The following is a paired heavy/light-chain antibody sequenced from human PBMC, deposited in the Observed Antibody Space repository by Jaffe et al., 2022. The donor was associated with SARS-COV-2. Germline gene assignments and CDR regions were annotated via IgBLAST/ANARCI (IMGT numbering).Light chain of an antibody. Sequence: DIQMTQSPSSVSASVGDRVTITCRASQGISSWLAWYQQKPGKAPKLLIYAASSLQSGVPSRFSGSGSGTDFTLTISSLQPEDFATYYCQQANSFPRTFGGGTKVEIK. CDR3: QQANSFPRT. V-gene: IGKV1D-12*01. CDR1: QGISSW. J-gene: IGKJ4*01. CDR2: AAS.
Heavy chain of an antibody. CDR2: MNPNSGNT. Sequence: QVQLVQSGAEVKKPGASVKVSCKASGYTFTSYDINWVRQATGQGLEWMGWMNPNSGNTGYAQKFQGRVTMTRNTSISTAYMELSSLRSEDTAVYYCARALPVEMATIGGTDAFDIWGQGTMVTVSS. J-gene: IGHJ3*02. CDR1: GYTFTSYD. V-gene: IGHV1-8*01. D-gene: IGHD5-12*01. CDR3: ARALPVEMATIGGTDAFDI.